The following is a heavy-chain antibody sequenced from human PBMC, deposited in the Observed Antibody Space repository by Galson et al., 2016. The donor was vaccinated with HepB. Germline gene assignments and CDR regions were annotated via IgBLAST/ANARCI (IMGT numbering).Heavy chain of an antibody. CDR1: GYTFTSYG. CDR3: ARRIVVAGTGVDF. V-gene: IGHV1-18*01. Sequence: SVKVSCKASGYTFTSYGISWVRQAPGQGLEWMGWIRTYNGNTKYAQNLQGRVTMTTDTSTSTVYLELRSLRSDDTAVYYCARRIVVAGTGVDFWGQGTLVTVSS. D-gene: IGHD2-15*01. CDR2: IRTYNGNT. J-gene: IGHJ4*02.